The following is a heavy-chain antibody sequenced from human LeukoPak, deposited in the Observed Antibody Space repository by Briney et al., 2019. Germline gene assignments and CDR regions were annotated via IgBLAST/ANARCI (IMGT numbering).Heavy chain of an antibody. CDR1: GFTFSSYW. Sequence: GGSLRLSCAASGFTFSSYWMHWVRQAPGKGLVWVSRINSDGSSTSYADSVKGRFTISRDNAKNTLYQQMNSLRAEDTAVYYCARTRLRSHDAFDIWGQGTMVTVSS. CDR3: ARTRLRSHDAFDI. CDR2: INSDGSST. D-gene: IGHD4-17*01. J-gene: IGHJ3*02. V-gene: IGHV3-74*01.